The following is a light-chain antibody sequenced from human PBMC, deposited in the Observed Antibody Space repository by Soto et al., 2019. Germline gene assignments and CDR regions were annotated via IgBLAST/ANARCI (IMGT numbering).Light chain of an antibody. V-gene: IGKV3-20*01. CDR3: QQYASSLT. Sequence: EIVLTQSPGSLSLSLGERATLSCRASQSVDSAFFAWYQQKPGQPPRLLMYGASRRATGIPDTFSGSGSGTDFTLTISRLEPEDFAVSYCQQYASSLTFGQGTKVEI. J-gene: IGKJ1*01. CDR2: GAS. CDR1: QSVDSAF.